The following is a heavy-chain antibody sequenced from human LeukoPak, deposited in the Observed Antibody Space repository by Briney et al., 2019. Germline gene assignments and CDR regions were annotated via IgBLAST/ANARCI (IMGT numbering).Heavy chain of an antibody. CDR2: ISRAGDRT. J-gene: IGHJ3*01. CDR1: GFVFSTYD. V-gene: IGHV3-23*01. CDR3: ARGESFAFDV. Sequence: GGSLRLSCAGSGFVFSTYDMDWVRQAPGKGLEWVSSISRAGDRTYYEDSVKGRFTISRDNSRNTMFLQMNSLRAEDTAVYYYARGESFAFDVWGQGTMVTVSS.